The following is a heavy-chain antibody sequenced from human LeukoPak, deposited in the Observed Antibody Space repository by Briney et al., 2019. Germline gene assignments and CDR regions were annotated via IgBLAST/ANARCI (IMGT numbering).Heavy chain of an antibody. CDR3: AKDKYGDYNTEHFDY. D-gene: IGHD4-17*01. CDR1: GFTFSSYA. CDR2: ISYDGSNK. V-gene: IGHV3-30-3*01. Sequence: PGRSLRLSCAASGFTFSSYAMHWVRQAPGKGLGWVAVISYDGSNKYYADSVKGRFTISRDNSKNTLYLQMNSLRAEDTAVYYCAKDKYGDYNTEHFDYWGQGTLVTVSS. J-gene: IGHJ4*02.